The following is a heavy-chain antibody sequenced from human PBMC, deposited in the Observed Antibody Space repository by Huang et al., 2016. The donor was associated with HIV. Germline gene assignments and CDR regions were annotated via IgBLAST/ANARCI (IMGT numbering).Heavy chain of an antibody. CDR2: SSAYNGNT. CDR1: GYTFTSYG. V-gene: IGHV1-18*04. D-gene: IGHD1-26*01. Sequence: QVQLVQSGAEVKKPGASVKVSCKASGYTFTSYGISWVRQAPGQGLEWMGGSSAYNGNTNYAQKLQGRVTMTTDTSTSTAYMELRSQRSDDTAVYYCARPVGAAPSVYYYYMDVWGKGTTVTVSS. J-gene: IGHJ6*03. CDR3: ARPVGAAPSVYYYYMDV.